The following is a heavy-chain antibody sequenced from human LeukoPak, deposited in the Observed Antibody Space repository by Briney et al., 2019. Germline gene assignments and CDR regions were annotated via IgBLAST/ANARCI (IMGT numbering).Heavy chain of an antibody. CDR1: GDSINNYY. CDR3: ARDIIVVVPAADYYYYYGMDV. Sequence: PSETLSLTCTVSGDSINNYYWNWIRQPPGRGLEWIGYIYYTGSTSYNPSLKSRVTISVDTSKNQYSLKLSSVTAADTAVYYCARDIIVVVPAADYYYYYGMDVWGQGTTVTVSS. J-gene: IGHJ6*02. CDR2: IYYTGST. D-gene: IGHD2-2*01. V-gene: IGHV4-59*12.